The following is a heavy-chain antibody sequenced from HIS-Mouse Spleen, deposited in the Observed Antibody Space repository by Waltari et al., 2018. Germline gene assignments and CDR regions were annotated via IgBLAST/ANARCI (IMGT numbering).Heavy chain of an antibody. CDR2: ISGSGGST. CDR3: AKSRGGDCYDY. J-gene: IGHJ4*02. Sequence: EVQLLESGGGLVQPGGSLRLSCAASGFTFSSYSMSWVRQAPGKGMGWVSAISGSGGSTYYADSVKGRFTISRDNSKNTLYLQMNSLRAEDTAVYYCAKSRGGDCYDYWGQGTLVTVSS. D-gene: IGHD2-21*01. CDR1: GFTFSSYS. V-gene: IGHV3-23*01.